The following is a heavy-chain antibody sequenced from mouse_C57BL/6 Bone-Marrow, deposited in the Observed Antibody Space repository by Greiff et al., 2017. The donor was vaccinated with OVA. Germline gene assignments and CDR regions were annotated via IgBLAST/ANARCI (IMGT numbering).Heavy chain of an antibody. J-gene: IGHJ4*01. V-gene: IGHV1-80*01. Sequence: QVQLQQSGAELVKPGASVKISCKASGSAFSSYWRNGVRQRPGKGLEWIGQFFPGDGDTNYNGKFKGKATLTADKSSSTAYMQLSSLTSEDSAVYFCARAEYYYGSSPYAMDYWGQGTSVTVSS. CDR2: FFPGDGDT. D-gene: IGHD1-1*01. CDR1: GSAFSSYW. CDR3: ARAEYYYGSSPYAMDY.